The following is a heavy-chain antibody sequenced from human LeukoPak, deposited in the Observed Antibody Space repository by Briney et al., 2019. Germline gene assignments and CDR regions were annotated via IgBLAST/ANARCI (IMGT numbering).Heavy chain of an antibody. J-gene: IGHJ4*02. CDR3: ANSVVVVVGLDY. V-gene: IGHV3-30*18. D-gene: IGHD2-15*01. CDR2: ISYDGNNK. Sequence: PGRSLRLSCAASGFTFSSYGMHWVRQAPGKGLEWVADISYDGNNKYYADSVKGRFTISRDNSKNTLFLQMNSLRAEDTAVYYCANSVVVVVGLDYWGQGTLVTVSS. CDR1: GFTFSSYG.